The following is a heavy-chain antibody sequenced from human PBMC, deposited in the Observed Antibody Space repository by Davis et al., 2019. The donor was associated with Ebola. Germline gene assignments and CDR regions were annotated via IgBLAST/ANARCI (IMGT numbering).Heavy chain of an antibody. V-gene: IGHV3-7*03. CDR2: IKQDGSDK. CDR3: ATLAGSPKHDF. D-gene: IGHD6-25*01. J-gene: IGHJ4*02. Sequence: GESLKISCVASGFTFTEFWMNWVRQAPGKGLEWVANIKQDGSDKYYADSVKGRFTVSRDYATNSIFLQMNNLRVEDTAVYFCATLAGSPKHDFWGQGTLVTVSS. CDR1: GFTFTEFW.